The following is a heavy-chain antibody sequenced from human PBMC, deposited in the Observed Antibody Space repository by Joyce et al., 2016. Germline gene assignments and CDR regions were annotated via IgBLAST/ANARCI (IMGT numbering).Heavy chain of an antibody. CDR1: GLTLSNYG. CDR3: AKILTATYSSGWFLDY. CDR2: ISYDGIYK. D-gene: IGHD6-25*01. J-gene: IGHJ4*02. Sequence: ASGLTLSNYGVHWVRQAPGKGLEWVAVISYDGIYKYYADSVKGRFTISRDNSKNTVFLEMNSLRAEYTAVYYCAKILTATYSSGWFLDYWGQGTLVTVSS. V-gene: IGHV3-30*18.